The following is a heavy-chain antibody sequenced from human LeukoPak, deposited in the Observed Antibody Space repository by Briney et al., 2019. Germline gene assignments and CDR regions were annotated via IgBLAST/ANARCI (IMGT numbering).Heavy chain of an antibody. J-gene: IGHJ4*02. Sequence: GGSLRLSCAASGFTFSSYAMSWVRQAPGKGLEWVSAISGSGGSTYYADSVKGRFTISRDNSKNTLYLQMNSLRAEDTAVYYCAKESPAQFCYDSSGCADYWGQGTLVTVSS. CDR2: ISGSGGST. CDR3: AKESPAQFCYDSSGCADY. V-gene: IGHV3-23*01. D-gene: IGHD3-22*01. CDR1: GFTFSSYA.